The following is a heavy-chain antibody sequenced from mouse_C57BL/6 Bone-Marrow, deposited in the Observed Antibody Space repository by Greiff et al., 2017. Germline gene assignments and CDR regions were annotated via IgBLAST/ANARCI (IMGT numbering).Heavy chain of an antibody. CDR3: ALVAGCFDY. CDR2: ISDGGSYT. V-gene: IGHV5-4*01. CDR1: GFTFSSYA. D-gene: IGHD6-2*01. Sequence: ESGGVLVKPGGSLKLSCAASGFTFSSYAMSWVRQTPEKRLEWVATISDGGSYTYYPDNVKGRFTISRDNAKNNLYLQMSHLKSEDTAMYYYALVAGCFDYWGQGTTLPVSS. J-gene: IGHJ2*01.